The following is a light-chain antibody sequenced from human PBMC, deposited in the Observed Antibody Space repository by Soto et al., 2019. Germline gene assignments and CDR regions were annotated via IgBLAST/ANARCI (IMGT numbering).Light chain of an antibody. CDR1: QSVSSN. J-gene: IGKJ1*01. Sequence: EIVMTQSPVTLSVSPGERATLSCRASQSVSSNFAWYQQKPGQAPRLLIYGASTRATGIPARFSGSGSGTEFTLTISSLQSEDFAVYYCQQYNNWPPWTFGQGTKVDIK. V-gene: IGKV3-15*01. CDR2: GAS. CDR3: QQYNNWPPWT.